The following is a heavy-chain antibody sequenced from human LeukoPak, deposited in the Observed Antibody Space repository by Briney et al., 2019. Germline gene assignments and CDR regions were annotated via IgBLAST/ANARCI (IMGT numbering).Heavy chain of an antibody. CDR3: ARNDWNDPWFDP. CDR1: GYTFTGYY. CDR2: PNPKSGGT. V-gene: IGHV1-2*02. J-gene: IGHJ5*02. Sequence: ASVKVSCKASGYTFTGYYIHWVRQAPGQGLEWMGWPNPKSGGTNYAQNFQGRVTMTRDTIINTAYMELSRLRSDDTAVYYCARNDWNDPWFDPWGQGTLVTVSS. D-gene: IGHD1-1*01.